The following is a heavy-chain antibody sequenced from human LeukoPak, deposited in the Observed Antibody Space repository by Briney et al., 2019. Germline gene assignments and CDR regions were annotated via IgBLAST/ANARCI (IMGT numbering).Heavy chain of an antibody. CDR1: GGTFSSYA. J-gene: IGHJ4*02. Sequence: SVKVSCKASGGTFSSYAISWVRQSPGQGLGWMGGIIPIFGTANYAQKFQGRVTITTDESTSTAYMELSSLRSEDTAVYYCASRGRQQLVPTDFDYWGQGTLVTVSS. V-gene: IGHV1-69*05. D-gene: IGHD6-13*01. CDR3: ASRGRQQLVPTDFDY. CDR2: IIPIFGTA.